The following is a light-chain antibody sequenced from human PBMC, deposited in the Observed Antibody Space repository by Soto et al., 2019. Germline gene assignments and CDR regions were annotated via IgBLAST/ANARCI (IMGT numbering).Light chain of an antibody. J-gene: IGKJ1*01. CDR1: QSISSW. V-gene: IGKV1-5*01. CDR2: DAS. CDR3: QQYNSYRTWT. Sequence: DIQMTQSPSTLSASVGDRVTITCRASQSISSWLAWYQQKPGKAPKLLIYDASSLESGVPSRFSGSGSGTEFTPTISSLQPDDFATYYCQQYNSYRTWTFGQGTKVEIK.